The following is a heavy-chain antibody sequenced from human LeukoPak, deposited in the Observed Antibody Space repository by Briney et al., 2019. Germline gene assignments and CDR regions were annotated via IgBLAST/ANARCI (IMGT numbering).Heavy chain of an antibody. J-gene: IGHJ5*02. V-gene: IGHV4-61*02. Sequence: SQTLSLTCTVSGGSISSGSYYWSWIRQPAGKGLEWIGRIYTSGSTNYNPSLKSRVTISVDTSKNQFSLKLSSVTAADTAVYYCARQDAAWGQGTLVTVSS. CDR2: IYTSGST. CDR1: GGSISSGSYY. CDR3: ARQDAA.